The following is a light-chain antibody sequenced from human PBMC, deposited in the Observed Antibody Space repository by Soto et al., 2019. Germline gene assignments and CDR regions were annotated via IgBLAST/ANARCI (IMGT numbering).Light chain of an antibody. CDR2: EVS. V-gene: IGLV2-14*01. CDR3: SSYTSSSTYV. J-gene: IGLJ1*01. Sequence: QSLLTQPACVSWSPGQSITISCTGTSSDVGGYNYVSWYQQHPGKAPKLMIYEVSNRPSGVSNRFSGSKSGNTASLTISGLQAEDEADYYCSSYTSSSTYVFGTGTKVTVL. CDR1: SSDVGGYNY.